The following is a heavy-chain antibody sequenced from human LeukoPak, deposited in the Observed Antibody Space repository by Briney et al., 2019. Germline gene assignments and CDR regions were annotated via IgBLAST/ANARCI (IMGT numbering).Heavy chain of an antibody. CDR3: ARHRLYYDFWSGYLHLTPLDY. CDR2: INHSGST. J-gene: IGHJ4*02. Sequence: SETLSLTCAVYGGSFSGYYWSWIRQPPGKGLEWIGEINHSGSTNYNPSLKNRVTISVDTSKNQFSLKLSSVTAADTAVYYCARHRLYYDFWSGYLHLTPLDYWGQGTLVTVSS. CDR1: GGSFSGYY. V-gene: IGHV4-34*01. D-gene: IGHD3-3*01.